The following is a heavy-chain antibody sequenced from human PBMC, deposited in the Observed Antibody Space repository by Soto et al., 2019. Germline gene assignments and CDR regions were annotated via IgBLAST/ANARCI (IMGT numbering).Heavy chain of an antibody. V-gene: IGHV3-48*01. CDR3: ARDQSNWNDYIIDAFDI. D-gene: IGHD1-20*01. CDR1: GFTFSSYA. J-gene: IGHJ3*02. CDR2: ISSSSSTI. Sequence: PGGSLRLSCAASGFTFSSYAMSWVRQAPGKGLEWVSYISSSSSTIYYADSVKGRFTLSRDNAKNSLYLQMNSLRAEDTAVYYCARDQSNWNDYIIDAFDIWGQGTMVTVSS.